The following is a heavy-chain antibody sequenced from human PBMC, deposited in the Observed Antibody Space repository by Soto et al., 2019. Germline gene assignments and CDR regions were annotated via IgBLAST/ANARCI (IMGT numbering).Heavy chain of an antibody. J-gene: IGHJ4*02. CDR2: ISGSGGST. CDR3: AKDTLLWFGELLYFDY. Sequence: EVQLLESGGGLVQPGGSLRLSCAASGFTFSSYAMSWVRQAPGKGLEWVSAISGSGGSTYYADSVKGRFTISRDNSKNTLYLQMNSLRAEDTAVYYCAKDTLLWFGELLYFDYWGQGTLVTVSS. D-gene: IGHD3-10*01. V-gene: IGHV3-23*01. CDR1: GFTFSSYA.